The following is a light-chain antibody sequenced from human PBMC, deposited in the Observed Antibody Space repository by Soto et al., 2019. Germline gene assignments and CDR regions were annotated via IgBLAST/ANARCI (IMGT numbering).Light chain of an antibody. CDR1: SGHSSYA. CDR3: QTWGTGIWV. J-gene: IGLJ3*02. CDR2: LNSDGSH. Sequence: QPVLTQSPSASGSPGASVNLTCTLSSGHSSYAIAWHQQQPEKGPRYLMKLNSDGSHSKGDGVPDRFSGSSSGAERYLTVSSLQSEDEADYYCQTWGTGIWVFGGGTKLTVL. V-gene: IGLV4-69*01.